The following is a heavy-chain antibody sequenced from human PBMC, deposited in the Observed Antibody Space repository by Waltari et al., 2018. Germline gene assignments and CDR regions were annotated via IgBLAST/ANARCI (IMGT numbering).Heavy chain of an antibody. CDR3: AKDVDPYDPQGGFDY. J-gene: IGHJ4*02. D-gene: IGHD3-22*01. V-gene: IGHV3-33*06. Sequence: QVQLVESGGGVVQPGRSLRLSCAASGFTFSGYGMHWVRQAPGKGLEWVAIIWYDGSNKYYADSVKGRFTISRDNSKNTLYLQMNSLRAEDTAVYYCAKDVDPYDPQGGFDYWGQGTLVTVSS. CDR1: GFTFSGYG. CDR2: IWYDGSNK.